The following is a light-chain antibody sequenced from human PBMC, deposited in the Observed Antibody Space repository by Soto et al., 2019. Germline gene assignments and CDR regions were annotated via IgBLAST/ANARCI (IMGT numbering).Light chain of an antibody. CDR2: DAS. J-gene: IGKJ2*01. V-gene: IGKV3-15*01. CDR1: QGVSSN. CDR3: QQYNYWPLYT. Sequence: EIVMTQSPATLSVSPGERATLSCRASQGVSSNLAWYQQKPGQTPRLLIYDASTRATGIPARFSGSGSGTEFTLTISSLQSEDFAVYYCQQYNYWPLYTFGQGTKLEIK.